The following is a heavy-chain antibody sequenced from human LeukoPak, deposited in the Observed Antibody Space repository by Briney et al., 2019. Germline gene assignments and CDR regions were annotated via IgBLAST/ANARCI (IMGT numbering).Heavy chain of an antibody. CDR2: IYYSGST. V-gene: IGHV4-59*01. CDR3: ARVPQYYDILTRPYYFDY. D-gene: IGHD3-9*01. Sequence: PSETLSLTCTVSGGSISSYYWSWIRQPPGKGLEWIGYIYYSGSTNYNPSLKSRVTISVDTSKNQFSLKLSSVTAADTAVYYCARVPQYYDILTRPYYFDYWGQGTLVTVSS. CDR1: GGSISSYY. J-gene: IGHJ4*02.